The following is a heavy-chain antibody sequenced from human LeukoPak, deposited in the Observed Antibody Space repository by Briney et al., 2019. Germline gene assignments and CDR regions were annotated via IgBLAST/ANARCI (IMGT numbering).Heavy chain of an antibody. D-gene: IGHD6-13*01. J-gene: IGHJ4*02. V-gene: IGHV1-2*06. CDR1: GYTFTGYY. Sequence: GASVKVSCKASGYTFTGYYMHWVRQAPGQGLEWMGRINPNSGGTNYAQKFQGRVTMTRDTSISTAYMELSRLRSDDTAVYYCARDYSSPFVPGDYWGQGTLVTVSS. CDR2: INPNSGGT. CDR3: ARDYSSPFVPGDY.